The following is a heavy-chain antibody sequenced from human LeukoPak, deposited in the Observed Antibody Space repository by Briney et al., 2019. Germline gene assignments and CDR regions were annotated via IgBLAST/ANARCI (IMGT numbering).Heavy chain of an antibody. CDR2: INHSGST. V-gene: IGHV4-34*01. D-gene: IGHD3-3*01. CDR1: GGSFSGYY. CDR3: ARCNTIFGVVRDWFDP. Sequence: SETLSLTCAVYGGSFSGYYWSWIRQPPGKELEWIGEINHSGSTNYNPSLKSRVTISVDTSKNQFSLKLSSVTAADTAVYYCARCNTIFGVVRDWFDPWGQGTLVTVSS. J-gene: IGHJ5*02.